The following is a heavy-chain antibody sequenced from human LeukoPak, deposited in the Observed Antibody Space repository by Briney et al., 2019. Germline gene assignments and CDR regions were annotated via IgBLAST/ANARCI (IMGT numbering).Heavy chain of an antibody. CDR3: ARDNSFDSSAYYYSSPYFDY. J-gene: IGHJ4*02. V-gene: IGHV1-2*02. Sequence: ASVKVSCKASGYTFTGHYMHWVRQAPGQGLEWMGWINPTSGVTNYAQKFQGRVTMTRYTSNSTAYMELSRLGSDDTAVYDCARDNSFDSSAYYYSSPYFDYWGQGTLVTVSS. D-gene: IGHD3-22*01. CDR1: GYTFTGHY. CDR2: INPTSGVT.